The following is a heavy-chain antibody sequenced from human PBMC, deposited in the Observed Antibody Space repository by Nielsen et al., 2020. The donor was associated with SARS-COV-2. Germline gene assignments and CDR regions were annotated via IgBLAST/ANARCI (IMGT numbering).Heavy chain of an antibody. J-gene: IGHJ6*02. V-gene: IGHV3-74*01. CDR1: GFTFSSYW. CDR2: INSDGSST. D-gene: IGHD3-16*01. CDR3: ARVRGGNYYYGMDV. Sequence: GESLKISCAASGFTFSSYWMHWVRQAPGKGLVWVSRINSDGSSTSYADSVKGRFTISRDNAKNTLYLQMNSLRAEDTAVYYCARVRGGNYYYGMDVWGQGTTVTVSS.